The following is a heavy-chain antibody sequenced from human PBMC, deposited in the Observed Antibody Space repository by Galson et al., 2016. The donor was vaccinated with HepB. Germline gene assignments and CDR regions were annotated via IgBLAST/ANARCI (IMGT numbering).Heavy chain of an antibody. V-gene: IGHV4-59*01. CDR3: ARARYSSGLYNWFDP. D-gene: IGHD6-19*01. Sequence: SETLSLTCTVSGGSISSYYWNWIRQPPGKGLEWIGYIYYSGSTNYNPSPKSRVTISVDTSKNQFSLKLSSVTAADTAVYYCARARYSSGLYNWFDPWGQGTLVTVSS. CDR2: IYYSGST. CDR1: GGSISSYY. J-gene: IGHJ5*02.